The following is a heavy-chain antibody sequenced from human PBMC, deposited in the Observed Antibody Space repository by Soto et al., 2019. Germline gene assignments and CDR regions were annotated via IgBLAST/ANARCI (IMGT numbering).Heavy chain of an antibody. CDR2: ISTYNGHT. CDR1: AYTFTNYG. V-gene: IGHV1-18*01. D-gene: IGHD2-2*03. CDR3: ARDLGYCSSTNCYRNWFDP. J-gene: IGHJ5*02. Sequence: QVQLVQSGAEVKKPGASVKVSCKASAYTFTNYGISWVRQAPGQGLEWMGWISTYNGHTNSAQKLQGRVTMTTDTSTSTAYMELRSLRSDDTAVYFCARDLGYCSSTNCYRNWFDPWGQGTLVTVSS.